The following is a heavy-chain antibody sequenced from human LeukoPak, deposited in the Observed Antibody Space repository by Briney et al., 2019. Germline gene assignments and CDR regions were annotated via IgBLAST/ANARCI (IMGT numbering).Heavy chain of an antibody. V-gene: IGHV4-39*01. CDR3: ARLRWRYFDY. CDR1: GGSISSSSYY. CDR2: IYYSGST. Sequence: PSETLSLTCTVSGGSISSSSYYWGWIRQPPGKGLEWIGSIYYSGSTYYNPSPRSRVTISVDTSKNQFSLKLSSVTAADTAVYYCARLRWRYFDYWGQGTLVTVSS. J-gene: IGHJ4*02. D-gene: IGHD4-23*01.